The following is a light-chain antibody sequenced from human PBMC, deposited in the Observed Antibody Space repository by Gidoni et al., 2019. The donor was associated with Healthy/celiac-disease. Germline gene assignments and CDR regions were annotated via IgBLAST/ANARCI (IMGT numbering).Light chain of an antibody. V-gene: IGKV2-28*01. Sequence: DLVMTQSPLSLPVTPGEPASISCRSSQSLLHSNGYNYWDWYLQKPGQSPQLLIYLGSNRASGVPDRFSGSGSGTDFTLKISRVEAEDVGVYYCMQALQTRWTFXQXTKVXIK. J-gene: IGKJ1*01. CDR3: MQALQTRWT. CDR2: LGS. CDR1: QSLLHSNGYNY.